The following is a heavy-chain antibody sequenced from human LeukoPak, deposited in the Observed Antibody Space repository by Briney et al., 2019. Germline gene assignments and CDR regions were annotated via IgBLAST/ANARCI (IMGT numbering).Heavy chain of an antibody. CDR3: AKLREWELPDLFDY. CDR1: GFTFSTYG. V-gene: IGHV3-23*01. J-gene: IGHJ4*02. CDR2: ISGSGGSR. Sequence: GGSLRLSCAASGFTFSTYGMGWVRQALGKGLEWVSGISGSGGSRFYTDSVKGRFTISRDNSKNTLYLQMNSLRAEDTAVYYCAKLREWELPDLFDYWGQGTLVTVSS. D-gene: IGHD1-26*01.